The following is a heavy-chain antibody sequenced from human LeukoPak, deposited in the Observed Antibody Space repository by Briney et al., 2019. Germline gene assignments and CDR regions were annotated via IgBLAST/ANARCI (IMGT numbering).Heavy chain of an antibody. CDR1: GYTFTSYD. CDR3: ARAPSPPDPHRDKCSGCTPMDV. J-gene: IGHJ6*02. CDR2: INPNSGNT. V-gene: IGHV1-8*01. D-gene: IGHD6-19*01. Sequence: ASVKVSCKASGYTFTSYDINWVRQATGQGLEWMGWINPNSGNTGYAQKFQGRVTMTRNTSISTAYMELSSLRSEDTAVYYCARAPSPPDPHRDKCSGCTPMDVWGQGTTVTVSS.